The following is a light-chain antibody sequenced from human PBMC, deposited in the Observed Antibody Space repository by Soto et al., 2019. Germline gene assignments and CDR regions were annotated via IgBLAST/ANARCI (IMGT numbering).Light chain of an antibody. V-gene: IGKV1-5*01. J-gene: IGKJ1*01. CDR3: QQYNGYSTWT. CDR2: DAS. Sequence: DIQMTQSPSTLSASVGDRVTITCRASQSISKWLVWYQQKPGKAPKVLIFDASILASGVPSRFSGSGYGTEFTLTISSLQPDDFATYYCQQYNGYSTWTFGKGTKVDIK. CDR1: QSISKW.